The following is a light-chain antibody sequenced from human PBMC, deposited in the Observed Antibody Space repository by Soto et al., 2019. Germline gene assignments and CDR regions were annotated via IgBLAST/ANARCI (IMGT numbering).Light chain of an antibody. Sequence: QSVLTQPPSVSAAPGQKVTISCSGSNSNIGTKDVSWYQQLPGTAPKLLIYENDERPSGIPERFAGSKSGTSATLGITGLQTGDEADYYCGTWDTSLSADVFGGGTQLNVL. CDR3: GTWDTSLSADV. J-gene: IGLJ3*02. CDR2: END. V-gene: IGLV1-51*02. CDR1: NSNIGTKD.